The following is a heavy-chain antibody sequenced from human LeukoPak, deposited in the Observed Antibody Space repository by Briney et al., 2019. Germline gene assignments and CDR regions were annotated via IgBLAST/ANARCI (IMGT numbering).Heavy chain of an antibody. CDR1: GFTLSSYW. D-gene: IGHD6-13*01. CDR2: IKQDGSEK. J-gene: IGHJ3*02. V-gene: IGHV3-7*01. CDR3: SMVCSSSWYDAFDI. Sequence: GGSLRLSCAASGFTLSSYWMSWVRQAPGKGLEWVANIKQDGSEKTYVDSVKGRFTISRDNAKNSLYLQMNSLRAEDTAVYCCSMVCSSSWYDAFDIWGQGTMVTVSS.